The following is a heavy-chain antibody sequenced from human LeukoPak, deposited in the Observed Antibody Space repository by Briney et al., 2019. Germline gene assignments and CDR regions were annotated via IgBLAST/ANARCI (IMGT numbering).Heavy chain of an antibody. J-gene: IGHJ3*02. CDR1: GYTFTGYY. V-gene: IGHV1-2*02. Sequence: GSVKVSCKASGYTFTGYYIHWVRQAPGQGLEWMGWINPNSGGTNYAPKFQGRVTMTRDTSISTAYMELSRLTSDDTTIYYCATTLHIVVVTWHAFDIWGQGTMVTVSS. D-gene: IGHD2-21*02. CDR2: INPNSGGT. CDR3: ATTLHIVVVTWHAFDI.